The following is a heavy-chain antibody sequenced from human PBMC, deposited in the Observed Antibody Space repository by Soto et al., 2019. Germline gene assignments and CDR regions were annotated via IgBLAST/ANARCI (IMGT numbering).Heavy chain of an antibody. Sequence: ASVKVSCKASGYTFTSYCISWVRQAPGQGLEWMGWISAYNGNTNYAQKLQGRVTMTTDTSTSTAYMELRSLRSDDTAVYYCARGRVVRGVIDDYYYYGMGRRGQGTHVTVSS. CDR2: ISAYNGNT. CDR3: ARGRVVRGVIDDYYYYGMGR. J-gene: IGHJ6*02. V-gene: IGHV1-18*01. D-gene: IGHD3-10*01. CDR1: GYTFTSYC.